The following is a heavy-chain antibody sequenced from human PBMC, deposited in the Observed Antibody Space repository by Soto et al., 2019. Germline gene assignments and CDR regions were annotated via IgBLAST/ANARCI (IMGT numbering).Heavy chain of an antibody. V-gene: IGHV1-8*01. CDR3: ARFGLSRFGDYVY. CDR1: GYTFSSYD. Sequence: GASVKVSCKTSGYTFSSYDINWVRQATGQGLEWMGWMNPNSGNTGYAQKFQGRVTMTRNTSISTAYMELSSLRSEDTAVYYCARFGLSRFGDYVYWGQGTLVTVSS. CDR2: MNPNSGNT. D-gene: IGHD3-10*01. J-gene: IGHJ4*02.